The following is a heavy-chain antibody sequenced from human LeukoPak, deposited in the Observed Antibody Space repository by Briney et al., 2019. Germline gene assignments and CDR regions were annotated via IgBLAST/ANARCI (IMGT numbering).Heavy chain of an antibody. Sequence: GGSLRLSCAASGFTFDDYAMHWVRQAPGKGLEWVSGISWNSGSIGYADSVKGRFTISRDNAKNSLYLQMNSLGAEDTALYYCAKDRRRAVAGLFDYWGQGTLVTVSS. CDR1: GFTFDDYA. J-gene: IGHJ4*02. CDR3: AKDRRRAVAGLFDY. CDR2: ISWNSGSI. V-gene: IGHV3-9*01. D-gene: IGHD6-19*01.